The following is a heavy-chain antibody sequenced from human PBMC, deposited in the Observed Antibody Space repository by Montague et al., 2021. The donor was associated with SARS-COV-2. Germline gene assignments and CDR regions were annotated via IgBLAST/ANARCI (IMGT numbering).Heavy chain of an antibody. CDR1: GGSFSGYY. Sequence: SETLSLTCAIYGGSFSGYYWSWICQPPGKGLEWIGEVNHSGSTNYNPSLESRVTISVDTSKNQFSLRLSSVTAADTAVYYCARGMRRPYYYYYGMDVWGQGTTVTVSS. J-gene: IGHJ6*02. CDR3: ARGMRRPYYYYYGMDV. V-gene: IGHV4-34*01. CDR2: VNHSGST.